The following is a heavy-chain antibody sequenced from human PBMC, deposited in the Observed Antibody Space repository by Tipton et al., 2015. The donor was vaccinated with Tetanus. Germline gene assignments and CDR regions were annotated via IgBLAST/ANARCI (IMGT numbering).Heavy chain of an antibody. CDR2: SWYDGTDK. CDR1: GFIFSSYG. V-gene: IGHV3-33*01. CDR3: AREADCSGGSCFSGDFDN. Sequence: SLRLSCAASGFIFSSYGIHWVRQAPGKGLEWVAVSWYDGTDKYYADSVKGRFTISRDNSKNTLYLQMNSLRAGDTAVYYSAREADCSGGSCFSGDFDNWGQGTQVTVSS. D-gene: IGHD2-15*01. J-gene: IGHJ4*02.